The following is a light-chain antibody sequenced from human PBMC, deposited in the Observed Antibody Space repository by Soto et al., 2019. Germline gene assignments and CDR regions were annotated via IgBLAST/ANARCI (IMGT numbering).Light chain of an antibody. CDR2: DVS. CDR1: SSDVGGYNH. CDR3: SSYTRSSARV. Sequence: LTQSASVSGSPGQSITISCTGTSSDVGGYNHVSWYQQHPGKAPKLLIYDVSNRPSGISNRFSGSKSGNTASLTISGLQAEDEADYFCSSYTRSSARVFGTGTKVTVL. J-gene: IGLJ1*01. V-gene: IGLV2-14*01.